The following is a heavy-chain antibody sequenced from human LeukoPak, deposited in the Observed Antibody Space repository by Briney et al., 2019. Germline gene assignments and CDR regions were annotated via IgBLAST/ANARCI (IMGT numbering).Heavy chain of an antibody. CDR1: GGSISNYF. CDR2: IYYSDST. V-gene: IGHV4-59*01. J-gene: IGHJ5*02. CDR3: ARVGVIAVAGTYWFDP. D-gene: IGHD6-19*01. Sequence: SETLSLTCTVSGGSISNYFWSWIRQPPGKGLECIGYIYYSDSTNYNPSLKSRVTVSVDTSKNQFSLKLSSVTAADTAVYYCARVGVIAVAGTYWFDPWGQGTLVTVSS.